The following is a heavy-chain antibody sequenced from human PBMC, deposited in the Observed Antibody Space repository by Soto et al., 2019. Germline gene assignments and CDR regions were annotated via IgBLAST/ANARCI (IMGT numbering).Heavy chain of an antibody. J-gene: IGHJ6*02. CDR2: ISGSGGST. V-gene: IGHV3-23*01. Sequence: GGALRLSSSASGFTFSSYAMRWVRQAPGKGPEWVSAISGSGGSTYYADSVKGRFTISRDNSKNTLYLQMNSLRAEDTAVYYCAKAMVATTTRVYYYYGMDVWGQGTTVTVSS. D-gene: IGHD5-12*01. CDR1: GFTFSSYA. CDR3: AKAMVATTTRVYYYYGMDV.